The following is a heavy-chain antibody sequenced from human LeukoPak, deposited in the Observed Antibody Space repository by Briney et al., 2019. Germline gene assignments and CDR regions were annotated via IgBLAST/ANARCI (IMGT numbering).Heavy chain of an antibody. CDR2: ISYDGSNK. J-gene: IGHJ4*02. CDR1: GFTFSSYA. Sequence: GRSLRLSCAASGFTFSSYAMHWVRQAPGKGLEWVAVISYDGSNKYYADSVKGRFTISRDNAKNSLYLQMNSLRAEDTAIYYCATALMAMVGARDYWGQGTLVTVSS. V-gene: IGHV3-30-3*01. D-gene: IGHD5-18*01. CDR3: ATALMAMVGARDY.